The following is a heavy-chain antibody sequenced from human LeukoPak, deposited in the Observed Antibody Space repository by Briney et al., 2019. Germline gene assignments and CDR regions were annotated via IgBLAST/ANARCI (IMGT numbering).Heavy chain of an antibody. CDR2: INHSGST. J-gene: IGHJ3*02. V-gene: IGHV4-34*01. Sequence: SETLSLTCAVYGGSFSGYDWSWIRQPPGKGLEWIGEINHSGSTNYNPSLKSRVTISVDTSKNQFSLKLSSVTAADTAVYYCASTLYDSSGQQLSDAFDIWGQGTMVTVSS. CDR3: ASTLYDSSGQQLSDAFDI. D-gene: IGHD3-22*01. CDR1: GGSFSGYD.